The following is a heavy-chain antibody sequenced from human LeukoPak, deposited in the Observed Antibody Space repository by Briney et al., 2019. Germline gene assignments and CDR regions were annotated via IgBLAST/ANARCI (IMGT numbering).Heavy chain of an antibody. CDR2: INRRGSGE. D-gene: IGHD2-8*01. V-gene: IGHV3-21*06. Sequence: GGSLSLSCAASGFTFSSYSMNWVRQAPGKGLEWVSSINRRGSGEFYADSVKGRFTISRDNAKNSLYLQMNSLRVEDTAVYYCAREGSIVPHQDLDYWGQGSLVTVSS. J-gene: IGHJ4*02. CDR1: GFTFSSYS. CDR3: AREGSIVPHQDLDY.